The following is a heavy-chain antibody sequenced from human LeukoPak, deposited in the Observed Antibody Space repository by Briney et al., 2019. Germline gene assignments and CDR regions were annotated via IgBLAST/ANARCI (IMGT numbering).Heavy chain of an antibody. CDR2: MYSGGTT. V-gene: IGHV3-53*01. Sequence: PGGSLRLSCAASGFSVSSNYMNWVRQAPGKGLEWVSVMYSGGTTYYADSVKGRFTLSRDKSENTLYLQMNSLRAQDTAVYYCATLKYYFDYWGQGTLVTVSS. CDR3: ATLKYYFDY. J-gene: IGHJ4*02. CDR1: GFSVSSNY.